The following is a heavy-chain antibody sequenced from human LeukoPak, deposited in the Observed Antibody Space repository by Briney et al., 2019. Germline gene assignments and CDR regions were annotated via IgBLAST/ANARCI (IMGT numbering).Heavy chain of an antibody. CDR2: ISGSGGST. CDR3: AKAKWLVGEEFDY. J-gene: IGHJ4*02. CDR1: GFTFSSYA. V-gene: IGHV3-23*01. D-gene: IGHD6-19*01. Sequence: PGGSLRLSCAASGFTFSSYAMSWVRQAPGKGLEWVSAISGSGGSTYYADSVKGRFTISRDNSKNTLYLQMNSLRAGDTAVYYCAKAKWLVGEEFDYWGQGTLVTVSS.